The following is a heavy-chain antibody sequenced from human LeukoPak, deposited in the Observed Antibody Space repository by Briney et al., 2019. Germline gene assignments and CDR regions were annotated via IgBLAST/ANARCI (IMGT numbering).Heavy chain of an antibody. J-gene: IGHJ4*02. CDR1: GFTFSSYA. V-gene: IGHV3-23*01. CDR3: ARTGYSYGTPLNY. Sequence: QPGGSLRLSCAASGFTFSSYALSWVRQAPGKGLEWVSGITDSGTGTYYADSVKGRFTISRDNSKNTVYLQMSSLRAEDTAVYYCARTGYSYGTPLNYWGQGTLVTVSS. CDR2: ITDSGTGT. D-gene: IGHD5-18*01.